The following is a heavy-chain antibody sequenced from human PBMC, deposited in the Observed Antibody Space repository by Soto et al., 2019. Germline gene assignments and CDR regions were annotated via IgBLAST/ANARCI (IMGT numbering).Heavy chain of an antibody. CDR3: ARVQTVFDP. J-gene: IGHJ5*02. V-gene: IGHV4-61*08. CDR1: GASGIGGAYY. CDR2: IYNSGTT. Sequence: TSEPLSLTCSVSGASGIGGAYYWSWIRQPPGKGLEWIGYIYNSGTTKYNPSLKSRVTISVDTSKNQFSLKLSSVTAADTAVYYCARVQTVFDPWGQGTLVTVSS. D-gene: IGHD1-1*01.